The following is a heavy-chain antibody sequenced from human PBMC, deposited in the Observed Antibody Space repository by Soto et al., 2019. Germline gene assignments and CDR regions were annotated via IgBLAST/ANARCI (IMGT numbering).Heavy chain of an antibody. Sequence: QVQLVQSGAEVKKPGASVKVSCKASGYTFTSYDINWVRQATGQGLEWLGWMNPNSGNTGYAQKFQGRVTRARNTSISTADMEPGNLRSENTAGYYCAREGDRGMAVWGQGTTVTFSS. V-gene: IGHV1-8*01. D-gene: IGHD3-16*01. J-gene: IGHJ6*02. CDR1: GYTFTSYD. CDR2: MNPNSGNT. CDR3: AREGDRGMAV.